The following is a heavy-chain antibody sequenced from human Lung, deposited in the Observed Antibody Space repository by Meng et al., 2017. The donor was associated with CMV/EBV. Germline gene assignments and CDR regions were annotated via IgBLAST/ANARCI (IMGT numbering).Heavy chain of an antibody. Sequence: GGSXRLSCAAAGFTFSTYDFHWVRQPTGKGLEWVSSIGTVGDTYSIGSVKGRFIISREDAKNSVYLQMNGLRDGDTGLYYCARARSLTHFDYLGQGALVTVSS. V-gene: IGHV3-13*01. CDR1: GFTFSTYD. J-gene: IGHJ4*02. CDR3: ARARSLTHFDY. CDR2: IGTVGDT.